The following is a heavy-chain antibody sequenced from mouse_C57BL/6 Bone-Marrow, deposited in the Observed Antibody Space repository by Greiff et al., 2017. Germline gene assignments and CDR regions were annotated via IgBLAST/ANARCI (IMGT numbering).Heavy chain of an antibody. CDR3: TTLDYYGSEAWFAY. J-gene: IGHJ3*01. V-gene: IGHV14-4*01. CDR2: IDPENGDT. D-gene: IGHD1-1*01. CDR1: GFNIKDDY. Sequence: EVQRVESGAELVRPGASVKLSCTASGFNIKDDYMHWVKQRPEQGLEWIGWIDPENGDTEYASKFQGKATITADTSSNTAYLQLSSLSSEDTAVYYCTTLDYYGSEAWFAYWGQGTLVTVSA.